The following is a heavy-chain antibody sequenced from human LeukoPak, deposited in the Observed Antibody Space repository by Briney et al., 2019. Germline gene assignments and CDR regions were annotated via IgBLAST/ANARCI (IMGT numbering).Heavy chain of an antibody. Sequence: ASVKVSCKASGFTFTSYAFSWVRQAPGQGLEWMGWISAYNGNTNYAQKLQGRVSMTTDTSTTTAYMELWSLRSEDTAVYYCARAASIAVAGTLGYWGQGTLVTVSS. CDR2: ISAYNGNT. D-gene: IGHD6-19*01. CDR3: ARAASIAVAGTLGY. J-gene: IGHJ4*02. CDR1: GFTFTSYA. V-gene: IGHV1-18*01.